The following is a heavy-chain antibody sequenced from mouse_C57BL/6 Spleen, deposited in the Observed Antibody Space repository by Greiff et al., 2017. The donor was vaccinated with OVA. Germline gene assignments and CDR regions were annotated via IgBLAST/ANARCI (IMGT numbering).Heavy chain of an antibody. CDR2: INPNNGGT. CDR1: GYTFTDYY. Sequence: VQLQQSGPELVKPGASVKISCKASGYTFTDYYMNWVKQSHGKSLEWIGDINPNNGGTSYNQKFKGKATLTVDKSSSTAYMELRSLTSEDSAVYYCASGYYGSSPFDYWGQGTTLTVSS. CDR3: ASGYYGSSPFDY. J-gene: IGHJ2*01. V-gene: IGHV1-26*01. D-gene: IGHD1-1*01.